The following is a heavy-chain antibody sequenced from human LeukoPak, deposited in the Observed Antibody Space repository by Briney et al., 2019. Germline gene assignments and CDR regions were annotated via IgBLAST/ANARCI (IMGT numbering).Heavy chain of an antibody. V-gene: IGHV3-21*01. J-gene: IGHJ4*02. CDR3: ARDASGHNLPFDY. Sequence: GGSLRLSCAASGFTFSSYSMNWVRQAPGKGLEWVSSISSGSSYIYYADSVKGRFTISRDNGKNVLYLQMNSLRAEDTAVYYCARDASGHNLPFDYWGQGTPVTVSS. CDR1: GFTFSSYS. CDR2: ISSGSSYI. D-gene: IGHD6-25*01.